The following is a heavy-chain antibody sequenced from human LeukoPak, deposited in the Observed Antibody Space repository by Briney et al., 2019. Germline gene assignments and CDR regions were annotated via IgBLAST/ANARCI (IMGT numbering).Heavy chain of an antibody. CDR1: GFTFGDYA. CDR3: TRVDYYDSSGYPGMGYFDY. J-gene: IGHJ4*02. CDR2: IRSKAYGGTT. V-gene: IGHV3-49*04. Sequence: GGSLRLSCTASGFTFGDYAMSWVRQAPGKGREWVGFIRSKAYGGTTEYAASVKGRFTISRDDSKSIAYLQMNSLKTEDTAVYYCTRVDYYDSSGYPGMGYFDYWGQGTLVTVSS. D-gene: IGHD3-22*01.